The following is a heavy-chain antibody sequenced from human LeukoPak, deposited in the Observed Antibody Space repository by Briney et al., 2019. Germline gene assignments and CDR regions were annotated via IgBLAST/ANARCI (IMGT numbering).Heavy chain of an antibody. CDR3: ARVLAAAAHFDY. D-gene: IGHD6-13*01. CDR1: GGSISSSSSY. CDR2: ISYTGST. Sequence: SETLSLTCTVSGGSISSSSSYWGWIRQPPGKGLEWIGCISYTGSTYYNPSLKSRVTISVDTSKNRFSLKLSSVTAADTAVYYCARVLAAAAHFDYWGQGTLVTASS. V-gene: IGHV4-39*01. J-gene: IGHJ4*02.